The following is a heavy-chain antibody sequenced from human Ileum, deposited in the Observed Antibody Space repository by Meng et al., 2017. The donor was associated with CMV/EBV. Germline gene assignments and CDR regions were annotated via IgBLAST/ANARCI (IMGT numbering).Heavy chain of an antibody. CDR1: GFTFSSYS. J-gene: IGHJ4*02. CDR3: ARDLGATEDCFDS. CDR2: ISYDGSNK. D-gene: IGHD3-16*01. V-gene: IGHV3-30*03. Sequence: GESLKISCAASGFTFSSYSMNWVRQAPGKGLEWVAVISYDGSNKYYADSVKGRFTISRDNSKNTLYLQMNSLRAEDTAVYYCARDLGATEDCFDSWGQGTLVTVSS.